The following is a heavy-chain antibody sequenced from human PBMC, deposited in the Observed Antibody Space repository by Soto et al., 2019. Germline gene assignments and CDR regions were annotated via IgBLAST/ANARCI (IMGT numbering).Heavy chain of an antibody. CDR1: GYTFTSYY. V-gene: IGHV1-46*01. CDR2: INPSGGST. CDR3: ARVSGWYYFDY. Sequence: ASVKVSCKASGYTFTSYYMHWVRQAPGQGLEWMGIINPSGGSTSYAQKFQGRVTITRDTSASTAYMELSSLRSEDTAVYYCARVSGWYYFDYWGQGTQVTVSS. D-gene: IGHD6-19*01. J-gene: IGHJ4*02.